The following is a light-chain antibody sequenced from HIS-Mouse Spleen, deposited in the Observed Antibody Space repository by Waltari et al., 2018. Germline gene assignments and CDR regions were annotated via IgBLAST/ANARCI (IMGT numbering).Light chain of an antibody. CDR2: DAS. V-gene: IGKV3-11*01. J-gene: IGKJ2*01. CDR1: QSVSSY. Sequence: EIVLTQSPATLSLSHGERPTLSCRASQSVSSYLAWYQQKPGQAPRLLIYDASNRATGIPARFSGSGSGTDFTLTISSLEPEDFAVYYCQQRSNWPPGYTFGQGIKLEIK. CDR3: QQRSNWPPGYT.